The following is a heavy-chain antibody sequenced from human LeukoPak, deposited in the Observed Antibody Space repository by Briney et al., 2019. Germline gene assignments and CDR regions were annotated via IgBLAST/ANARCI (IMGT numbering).Heavy chain of an antibody. Sequence: SETLSLTCAVSGGFISSGNWWGWFRQPPGKGLEWIGEIHHSVGTNYNPSLKSRVAISMDKSKNQFSLDVTSVTAADTAMCYCARKGPATIADYWGRGTLVTVSS. CDR3: ARKGPATIADY. CDR1: GGFISSGNW. J-gene: IGHJ4*02. D-gene: IGHD4-11*01. V-gene: IGHV4-4*02. CDR2: IHHSVGT.